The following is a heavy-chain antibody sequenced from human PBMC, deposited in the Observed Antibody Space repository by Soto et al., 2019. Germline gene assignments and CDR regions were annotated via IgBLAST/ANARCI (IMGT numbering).Heavy chain of an antibody. V-gene: IGHV3-30-3*01. CDR1: GFTFTRYP. CDR3: ARGGYSGRYPAYLDS. Sequence: GGSLRLSCAASGFTFTRYPLHWVRQAPGKGLEWVAAAPYDGSSEYYADAVKDRFTISRDNSRDIVDLHMDSLRTEDTAVYYCARGGYSGRYPAYLDSWGQGTLVTVSS. D-gene: IGHD1-26*01. J-gene: IGHJ4*02. CDR2: APYDGSSE.